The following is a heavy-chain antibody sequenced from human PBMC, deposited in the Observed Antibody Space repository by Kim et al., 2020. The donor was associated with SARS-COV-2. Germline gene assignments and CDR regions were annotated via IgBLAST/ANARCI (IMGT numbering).Heavy chain of an antibody. J-gene: IGHJ6*03. D-gene: IGHD3-3*01. CDR3: ARVRRFLEWSHMDV. V-gene: IGHV1-8*01. Sequence: APKFQGRVTMTRNTSISTAYVELSSLRSEDTAVYYCARVRRFLEWSHMDVWGTGTTVTVSS.